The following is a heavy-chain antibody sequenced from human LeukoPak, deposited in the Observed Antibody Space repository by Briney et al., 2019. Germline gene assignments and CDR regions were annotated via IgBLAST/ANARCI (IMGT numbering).Heavy chain of an antibody. D-gene: IGHD3-3*01. CDR1: GYTFTSYG. CDR2: ISAYNGNT. CDR3: ARVWRYDFWSGYSAFDY. V-gene: IGHV1-18*01. J-gene: IGHJ4*02. Sequence: GASVKVSCKASGYTFTSYGISWVRQAPGQGLEWMGWISAYNGNTNYAQKLQGRVTMTTDTSTSTAYMELRSLRSDDTAVYYCARVWRYDFWSGYSAFDYWGQGTLVTVSS.